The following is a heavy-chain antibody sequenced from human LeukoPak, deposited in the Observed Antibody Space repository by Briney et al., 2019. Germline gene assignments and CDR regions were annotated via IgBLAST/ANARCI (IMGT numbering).Heavy chain of an antibody. CDR2: IYYSGST. D-gene: IGHD3-10*01. CDR3: ASDYYGSGSY. Sequence: SETLSLTCTVSGGSISSYYWSWIRQPPGKGLEWIGYIYYSGSTNYNPSLKSRVTISVDTSKNQFSLKLSSVTAADTAVYYCASDYYGSGSYWGQGTLVTVSS. J-gene: IGHJ4*02. V-gene: IGHV4-59*12. CDR1: GGSISSYY.